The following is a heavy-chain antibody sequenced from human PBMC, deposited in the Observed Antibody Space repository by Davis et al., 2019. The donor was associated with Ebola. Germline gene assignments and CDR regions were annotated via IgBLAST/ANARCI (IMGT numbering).Heavy chain of an antibody. D-gene: IGHD4-17*01. Sequence: GESLKISCKGSGYSFANYWIGWVRQMPGKGLEWMGIIYPGDSDTRYSPSFQGQVTISADKSISTAYLQWSSLKASDTAMYYCARLWGTTVNKVWAFDIWGQGTMVTVSS. J-gene: IGHJ3*02. CDR2: IYPGDSDT. CDR1: GYSFANYW. V-gene: IGHV5-51*01. CDR3: ARLWGTTVNKVWAFDI.